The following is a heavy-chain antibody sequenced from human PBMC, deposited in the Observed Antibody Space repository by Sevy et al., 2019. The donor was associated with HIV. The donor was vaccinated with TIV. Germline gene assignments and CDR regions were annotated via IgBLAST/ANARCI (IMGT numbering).Heavy chain of an antibody. CDR1: GYTFTSYG. J-gene: IGHJ6*02. CDR3: ATELYYYGSGRNHGRDYYGMDV. CDR2: ISAYNGNT. Sequence: ASVKVSCKASGYTFTSYGISWVRQAPGQGLEWMGWISAYNGNTNYAQKLQGRVTMTIDTSTSTAYMELRSLRSDDTAVYYCATELYYYGSGRNHGRDYYGMDVWGQGTTVTVSS. V-gene: IGHV1-18*01. D-gene: IGHD3-10*01.